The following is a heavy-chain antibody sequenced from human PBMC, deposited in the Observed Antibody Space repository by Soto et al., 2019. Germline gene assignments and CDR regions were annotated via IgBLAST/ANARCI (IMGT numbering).Heavy chain of an antibody. Sequence: QVQLVESGGGVVQPGRSLRLSCAASGFFFSIYAMYWVRQAPGKGLEWVAVISYDGSHKYYADSVKGRFIISRDNSKDTLYMQMNSLRAEETDRYYCARQRGTTSDYWGQGTLVTVSS. D-gene: IGHD1-7*01. CDR1: GFFFSIYA. CDR2: ISYDGSHK. J-gene: IGHJ4*02. CDR3: ARQRGTTSDY. V-gene: IGHV3-30-3*01.